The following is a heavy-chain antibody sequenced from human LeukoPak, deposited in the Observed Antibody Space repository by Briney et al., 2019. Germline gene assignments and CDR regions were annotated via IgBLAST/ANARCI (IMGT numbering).Heavy chain of an antibody. CDR1: GGSISSYY. J-gene: IGHJ4*02. CDR3: ARMSYYDILTGQSFDY. D-gene: IGHD3-9*01. CDR2: IYYSGST. Sequence: SETLSLTCTVSGGSISSYYWSWIRQPPGKGLEWIGYIYYSGSTNYNPSLKSRVTISVDTSKNQFSLKLSSVTAADTAVYYCARMSYYDILTGQSFDYWGQGTLVTVSS. V-gene: IGHV4-59*08.